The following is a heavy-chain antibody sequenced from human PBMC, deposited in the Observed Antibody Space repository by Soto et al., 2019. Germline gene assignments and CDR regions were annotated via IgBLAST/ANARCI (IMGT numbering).Heavy chain of an antibody. CDR3: ASPGYCSDGTCYPDY. J-gene: IGHJ4*02. D-gene: IGHD2-15*01. V-gene: IGHV4-34*01. CDR1: GGSLSGSY. Sequence: QVQLQQWGAGLLKPSETLSLTCAVYGGSLSGSYWSWIRQPPGTGLEWIGENHHSGSTYYNPSLKSRVTLSVDTSKNQFSLKLNSVTAADTAVYYCASPGYCSDGTCYPDYWGQGTLVTVSS. CDR2: NHHSGST.